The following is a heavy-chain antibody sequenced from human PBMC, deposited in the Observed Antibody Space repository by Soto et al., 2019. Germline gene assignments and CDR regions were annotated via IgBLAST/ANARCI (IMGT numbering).Heavy chain of an antibody. CDR2: IYYSGST. CDR3: ARHTDTYYYDY. Sequence: SETLSLTCTVSGGSISSGGYYWSWIRQHPGKGLEWIGYIYYSGSTYYNPSLKSRVTISVDTSKNQFSLKLSSVTAADTAVYYCARHTDTYYYDYWGQGTLVTVSS. D-gene: IGHD2-2*02. CDR1: GGSISSGGYY. J-gene: IGHJ4*02. V-gene: IGHV4-31*03.